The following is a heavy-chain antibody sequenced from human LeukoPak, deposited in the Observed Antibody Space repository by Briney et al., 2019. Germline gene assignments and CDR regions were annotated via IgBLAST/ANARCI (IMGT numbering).Heavy chain of an antibody. CDR3: ARDTATIYGDSDPNWFDP. CDR1: GGTFSSYA. CDR2: IVPIFGTA. D-gene: IGHD4-17*01. J-gene: IGHJ5*02. Sequence: SVKVSCKASGGTFSSYAISWVRQAPGQGLEWMGRIVPIFGTANYAQKFQGRVTITTDESTSTAYMELSSLRSEDTAVYYCARDTATIYGDSDPNWFDPWGQGTLVTVSS. V-gene: IGHV1-69*05.